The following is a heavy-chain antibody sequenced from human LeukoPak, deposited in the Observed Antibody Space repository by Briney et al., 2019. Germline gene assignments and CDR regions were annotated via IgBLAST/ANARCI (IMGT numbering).Heavy chain of an antibody. J-gene: IGHJ5*01. Sequence: GGSLRISCEVSGFNVSAHFMTWVRQAPGKGLEWVPAIDNDGITDYTDSVQGRFTVSRDTSKNTLYLQMHSLRIEDTAVYYCAREMGWLQCDSWGQGTLVSVSS. CDR3: AREMGWLQCDS. V-gene: IGHV3-53*01. D-gene: IGHD5-24*01. CDR2: IDNDGIT. CDR1: GFNVSAHF.